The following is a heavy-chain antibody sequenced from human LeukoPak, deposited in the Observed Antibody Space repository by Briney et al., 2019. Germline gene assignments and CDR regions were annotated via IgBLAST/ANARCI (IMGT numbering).Heavy chain of an antibody. J-gene: IGHJ6*03. D-gene: IGHD2-2*01. CDR1: GFTFSSYS. CDR3: ARSPKYQLLFVEQDYYMDV. CDR2: ISSSSSTM. V-gene: IGHV3-48*01. Sequence: PGGSLRLSCAASGFTFSSYSMNWVRQAPGKGLEWVSYISSSSSTMYYADSVKGRFTISRDNSKNTLYLQMNSLRAEDTAVYYCARSPKYQLLFVEQDYYMDVWGKGTTVTVSS.